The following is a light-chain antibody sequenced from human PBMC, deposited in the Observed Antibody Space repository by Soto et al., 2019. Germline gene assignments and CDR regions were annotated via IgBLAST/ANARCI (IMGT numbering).Light chain of an antibody. CDR2: GAS. Sequence: EIVMTQSPATLSLSPGGGATLSCRASQSVYNNYLAWYQQKPGQAPRLLMSGASNRATGIPDGFTGSGSGTDFTLTISRLEPEDFAVYYCHQYGSSPPTFGQGTKVDIK. CDR1: QSVYNNY. CDR3: HQYGSSPPT. J-gene: IGKJ1*01. V-gene: IGKV3-20*01.